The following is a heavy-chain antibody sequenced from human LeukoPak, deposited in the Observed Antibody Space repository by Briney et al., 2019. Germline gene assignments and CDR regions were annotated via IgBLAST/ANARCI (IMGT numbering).Heavy chain of an antibody. CDR1: GFSFSSYG. D-gene: IGHD1-26*01. V-gene: IGHV3-30*03. CDR3: ARDSEYSGSPLGYYGLDV. Sequence: GGSLRLSCAASGFSFSSYGMLWVRQAPGKGLEWVAVISYDGSNKYYADSVKGRFTISRDNSKNTLYLQMNSLRAEDTAVYYCARDSEYSGSPLGYYGLDVWGQGTTVIVSS. CDR2: ISYDGSNK. J-gene: IGHJ6*02.